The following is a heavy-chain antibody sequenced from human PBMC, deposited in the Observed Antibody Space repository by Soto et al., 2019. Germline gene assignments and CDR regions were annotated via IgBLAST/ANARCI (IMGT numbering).Heavy chain of an antibody. D-gene: IGHD6-13*01. V-gene: IGHV4-34*01. J-gene: IGHJ6*02. CDR2: INHSGST. CDR3: ARGPTRLPGIAAAGGMDV. Sequence: PSETLSLTCAVYGGSFSGCYWSWIRQPPGKGLEWIGEINHSGSTNYNPSLKSRVTISVDTSKNQFSLKLSSVTAADTAVYYCARGPTRLPGIAAAGGMDVWGQGTTVTVSS. CDR1: GGSFSGCY.